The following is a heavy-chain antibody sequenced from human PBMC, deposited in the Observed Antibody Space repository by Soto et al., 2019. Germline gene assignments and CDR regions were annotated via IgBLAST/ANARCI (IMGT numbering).Heavy chain of an antibody. CDR1: GFTFGDYA. D-gene: IGHD4-17*01. J-gene: IGHJ6*02. CDR3: TRESGDYGDYVVYYGMDV. Sequence: GGSLRLSCTASGFTFGDYAMSWFRQAPGKGLEWVGFIRSKAYGGTTEYAASVKGRFTISRDDSKSIAYLQMNSLKTEDTAVYYCTRESGDYGDYVVYYGMDVWGQGTTVTVSS. V-gene: IGHV3-49*03. CDR2: IRSKAYGGTT.